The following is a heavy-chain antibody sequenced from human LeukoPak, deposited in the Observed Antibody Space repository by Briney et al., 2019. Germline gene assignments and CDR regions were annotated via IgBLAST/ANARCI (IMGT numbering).Heavy chain of an antibody. Sequence: GGSLRLSCAASGFTFSSYAMSWVRQAPGKGLEWVSAISGSGGSTYYADFVKGRFTISRDNSKNTLYLQMNSLRAEDTAVYYCAKVRDGYNTFDYWGQGTLVTVSS. CDR2: ISGSGGST. D-gene: IGHD5-24*01. J-gene: IGHJ4*02. V-gene: IGHV3-23*01. CDR1: GFTFSSYA. CDR3: AKVRDGYNTFDY.